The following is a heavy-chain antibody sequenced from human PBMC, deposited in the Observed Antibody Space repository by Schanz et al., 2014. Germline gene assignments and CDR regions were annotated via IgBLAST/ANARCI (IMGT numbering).Heavy chain of an antibody. CDR3: ARDRPSGYALDF. Sequence: QVQLVESGGGVVQRGGSLRLSCAASGFIFSTYNMNWVRQAPGKGLEWVALISYDGSNKHYADSVKGRFTISRDNSKKTLYVQMNSLRAEDTAVYYCARDRPSGYALDFWGQGTLVTVSS. CDR1: GFIFSTYN. CDR2: ISYDGSNK. V-gene: IGHV3-30*03. D-gene: IGHD5-12*01. J-gene: IGHJ4*02.